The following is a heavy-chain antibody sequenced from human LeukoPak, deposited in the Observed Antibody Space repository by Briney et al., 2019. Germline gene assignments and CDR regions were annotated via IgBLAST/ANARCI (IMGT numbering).Heavy chain of an antibody. D-gene: IGHD6-6*01. Sequence: GGSLRLSCAASGFTFSSYGIHWVRQAPGKGLEWVAVISYDGTNKYYADSVRGRFTISRDNSKNTLYLQMNSLRAEDTAVYYCAKDLLSYSSSGVYYYYMDVWGKGTTVTVSS. CDR2: ISYDGTNK. V-gene: IGHV3-30*18. CDR1: GFTFSSYG. J-gene: IGHJ6*03. CDR3: AKDLLSYSSSGVYYYYMDV.